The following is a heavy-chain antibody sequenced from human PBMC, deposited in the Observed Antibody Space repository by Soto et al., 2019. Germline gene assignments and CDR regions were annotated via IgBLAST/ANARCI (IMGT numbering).Heavy chain of an antibody. Sequence: QLQLQESGPGLVKPSETLSLTCTVSGGSISSSSYYWGWIRQPPWKGLEWIGSIYYSGSTYYNPSLKSRVTISVDTSKNQFSLKLSSVTAADTAVYYCASGDSGEFWSGYYGVENWFDPWGQGTLVTVSS. CDR3: ASGDSGEFWSGYYGVENWFDP. V-gene: IGHV4-39*01. J-gene: IGHJ5*02. D-gene: IGHD3-3*01. CDR2: IYYSGST. CDR1: GGSISSSSYY.